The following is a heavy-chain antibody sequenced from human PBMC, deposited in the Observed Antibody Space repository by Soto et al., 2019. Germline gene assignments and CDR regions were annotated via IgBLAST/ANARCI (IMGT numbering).Heavy chain of an antibody. CDR3: ARHPLDGAAYAMDV. CDR2: IYPGDSDT. CDR1: GYSFTTYW. J-gene: IGHJ6*02. V-gene: IGHV5-51*01. Sequence: GESLKISCKGSGYSFTTYWIGWVRQMPGKGLEWMGIIYPGDSDTRYSPSFQGQVTISADKSVTTAYLQWSSLKASDSAMYYCARHPLDGAAYAMDVWGQGTTVTVSS. D-gene: IGHD4-17*01.